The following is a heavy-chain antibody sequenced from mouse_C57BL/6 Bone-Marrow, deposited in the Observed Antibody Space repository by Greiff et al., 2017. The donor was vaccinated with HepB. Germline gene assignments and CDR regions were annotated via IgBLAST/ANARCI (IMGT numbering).Heavy chain of an antibody. CDR3: ARGRANFWFAY. J-gene: IGHJ3*01. Sequence: QVQLQQSGAELARPGASVKMSCKASGYTFTSYTMHWVKQRPGQGLEWIGYINPSSGYTKYNQKFKDKATLTADKSSSTAYMQLSSLTSEDSAVYYCARGRANFWFAYWGQGTLVTVSA. V-gene: IGHV1-4*01. CDR1: GYTFTSYT. D-gene: IGHD3-3*01. CDR2: INPSSGYT.